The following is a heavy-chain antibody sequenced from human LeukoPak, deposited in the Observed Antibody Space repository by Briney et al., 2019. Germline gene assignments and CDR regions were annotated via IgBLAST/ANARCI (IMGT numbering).Heavy chain of an antibody. J-gene: IGHJ5*02. CDR1: GGSFSGYY. Sequence: SETLSLTCAVYGGSFSGYYWSWIRQPPGKGLEWIGEINHSGSTNYNPSLKSRVTISVDTSKNQFSLKLSSVTAADTAVYYCARDADDYGVWNWFDPWGQGTLVTVSS. V-gene: IGHV4-34*01. CDR2: INHSGST. D-gene: IGHD4-17*01. CDR3: ARDADDYGVWNWFDP.